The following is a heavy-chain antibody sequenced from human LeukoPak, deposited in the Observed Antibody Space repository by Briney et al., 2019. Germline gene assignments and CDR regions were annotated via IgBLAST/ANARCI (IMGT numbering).Heavy chain of an antibody. CDR2: IYYSGST. V-gene: IGHV4-59*01. D-gene: IGHD5-24*01. J-gene: IGHJ4*02. Sequence: SETLSLTCTVSGGSISSYYWSWIRQLPGKGLEWMGYIYYSGSTNYNPSLKSRVTISVDTSKNQFSLKLSSVTAADTAVYYCARGREMATTHYFDYWGQGTLVTVSS. CDR1: GGSISSYY. CDR3: ARGREMATTHYFDY.